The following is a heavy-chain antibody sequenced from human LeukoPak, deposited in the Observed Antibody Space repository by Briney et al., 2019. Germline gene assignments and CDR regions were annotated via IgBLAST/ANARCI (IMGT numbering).Heavy chain of an antibody. CDR2: IYHSGST. J-gene: IGHJ1*01. CDR1: GGSISSSNW. CDR3: ARGMGQWPYPEYFQH. Sequence: PSGTLSLTCAVSGGSISSSNWWSWVRPPPGKGLXXXXEIYHSGSTNYNPSLKSRVTISVDKSKNQFSLKLSSVTAADTAVYYCARGMGQWPYPEYFQHWGQGTLVTVSS. V-gene: IGHV4-4*02. D-gene: IGHD6-19*01.